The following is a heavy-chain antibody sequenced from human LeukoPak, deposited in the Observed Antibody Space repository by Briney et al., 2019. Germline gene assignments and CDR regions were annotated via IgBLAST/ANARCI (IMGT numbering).Heavy chain of an antibody. CDR3: ARDIAVAGRGFDY. V-gene: IGHV3-21*01. D-gene: IGHD6-19*01. J-gene: IGHJ4*02. Sequence: MAGGSLRLSCAASGFTFSSYSMNWVRQAPGKGLEWVSSISSSSSYIYYADSVKGRFTISRDIAKNSLYLQMNSLRAEDTAVYYCARDIAVAGRGFDYWGQGTLVTVSS. CDR1: GFTFSSYS. CDR2: ISSSSSYI.